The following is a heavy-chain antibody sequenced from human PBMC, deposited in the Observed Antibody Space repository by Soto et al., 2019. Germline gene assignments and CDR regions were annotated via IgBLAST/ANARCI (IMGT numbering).Heavy chain of an antibody. J-gene: IGHJ6*02. CDR1: GFTFSRYS. CDR3: ARIPTAMEGMDV. V-gene: IGHV3-21*01. Sequence: PWGSLRLSCAASGFTFSRYSMNWVRQAPGKGLEWVSSISSSSSYIYYADSVKGRFTISRGNAKNSLYLQMNSLRAEDTAVYYCARIPTAMEGMDVWGQGTTVTVSS. CDR2: ISSSSSYI. D-gene: IGHD2-2*01.